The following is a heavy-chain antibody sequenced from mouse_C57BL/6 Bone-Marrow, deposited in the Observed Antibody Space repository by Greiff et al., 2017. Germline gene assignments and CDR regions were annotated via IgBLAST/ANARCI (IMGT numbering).Heavy chain of an antibody. D-gene: IGHD2-1*01. V-gene: IGHV5-6*01. CDR3: ARHRSYYCSYGLYSMDF. CDR1: GFTFSSYG. CDR2: ISSGGSYT. J-gene: IGHJ4*01. Sequence: EVQRVESGGDLVKPGGSLKLSCAASGFTFSSYGMSWVRQTPDKRLEWVATISSGGSYTYYPDSVKGRFTISSDNAKNTLYLQMSRLRAENTAMNYCARHRSYYCSYGLYSMDFWGQGTSGTVSS.